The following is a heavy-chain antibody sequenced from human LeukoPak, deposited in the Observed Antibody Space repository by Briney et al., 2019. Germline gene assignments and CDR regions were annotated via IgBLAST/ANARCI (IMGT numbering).Heavy chain of an antibody. CDR2: INPRGGST. V-gene: IGHV1-46*01. D-gene: IGHD5-12*01. J-gene: IGHJ4*02. CDR1: GYTFPSYY. CDR3: ARSSGLMSFDY. Sequence: ASVKVSCKASGYTFPSYYMHWVRQAPGQGLEWMGIINPRGGSTSYAQKFQGRVTMARDTSTSTVYMELSSLRSEDTAVYYCARSSGLMSFDYWGQGTLVTVSS.